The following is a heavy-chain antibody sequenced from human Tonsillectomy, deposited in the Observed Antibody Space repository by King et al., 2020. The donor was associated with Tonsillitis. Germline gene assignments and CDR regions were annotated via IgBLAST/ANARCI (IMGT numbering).Heavy chain of an antibody. Sequence: QFQLVQSGAEVKKPGASVKVSCKASGYTFTKYFMHWVRQAPGQGLEWMGVINPSDGSTSYAQKFQGRVTMTRDTSTSTVYLELSSLRSEDTAVYYCATQGRGSGSLMARNWRIPHYLDYWGQGSLVTVSS. V-gene: IGHV1-46*03. CDR2: INPSDGST. J-gene: IGHJ4*02. D-gene: IGHD1-26*01. CDR1: GYTFTKYF. CDR3: ATQGRGSGSLMARNWRIPHYLDY.